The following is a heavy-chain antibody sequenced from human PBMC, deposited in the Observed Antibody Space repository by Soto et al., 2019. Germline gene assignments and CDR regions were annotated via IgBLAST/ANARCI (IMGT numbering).Heavy chain of an antibody. CDR3: AIDGIVVVPAAIYGYYYMDV. J-gene: IGHJ6*03. D-gene: IGHD2-2*01. CDR2: ISSSSSYI. Sequence: PGGSLRLCCAASGFTFSSYSMNWVRQAPGKGLEWVSSISSSSSYIYYADSVKGRFTISRDNAKNSLYLQMNSLRAEDTAVYYCAIDGIVVVPAAIYGYYYMDVWGKGTTVTVSS. V-gene: IGHV3-21*01. CDR1: GFTFSSYS.